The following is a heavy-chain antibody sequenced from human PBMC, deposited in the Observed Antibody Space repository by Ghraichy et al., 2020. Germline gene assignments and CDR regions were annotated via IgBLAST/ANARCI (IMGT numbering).Heavy chain of an antibody. Sequence: GEPLNISCVASGFTFTDYRMHWVRQAPGNGLVWVSRINSHGTTTIYADAVKGRFTVARDNAKNTLYLEMKSLGVEDTAVYYCARDWDVAEAPAADDLYGMDVWGQGTSVTVSS. CDR2: INSHGTTT. D-gene: IGHD2-2*01. V-gene: IGHV3-74*01. J-gene: IGHJ6*02. CDR1: GFTFTDYR. CDR3: ARDWDVAEAPAADDLYGMDV.